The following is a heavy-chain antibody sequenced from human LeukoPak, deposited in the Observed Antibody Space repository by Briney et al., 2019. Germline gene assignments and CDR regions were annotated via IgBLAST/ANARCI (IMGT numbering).Heavy chain of an antibody. V-gene: IGHV1-18*01. CDR2: ISAYNGNT. J-gene: IGHJ6*02. CDR1: GYTFTSAG. CDR3: ARGGGGSYFPYYYYGMDV. Sequence: ASVKVSCKASGYTFTSAGICWVRQAPGQRRVWVGWISAYNGNTNYAQKIQGRVTMTTDTSTSTAYMELRSLRSDDTAVYYCARGGGGSYFPYYYYGMDVWGQGTTVTVSS. D-gene: IGHD1-26*01.